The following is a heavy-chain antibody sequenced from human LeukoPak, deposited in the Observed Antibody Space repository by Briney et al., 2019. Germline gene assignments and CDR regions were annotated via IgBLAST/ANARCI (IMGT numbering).Heavy chain of an antibody. D-gene: IGHD3-3*01. CDR1: GFTFSSYA. V-gene: IGHV3-64*01. CDR2: ISSNGGST. J-gene: IGHJ3*02. CDR3: ARGGVSDFWSGYVLDAFDI. Sequence: GGSLRLSCAASGFTFSSYAMHWVRQAPGKGLEYVSAISSNGGSTYYANSVKGRFTISRDNSKNTLYLQMGSLRAEDMAVYYCARGGVSDFWSGYVLDAFDIWGQGTMVTVSS.